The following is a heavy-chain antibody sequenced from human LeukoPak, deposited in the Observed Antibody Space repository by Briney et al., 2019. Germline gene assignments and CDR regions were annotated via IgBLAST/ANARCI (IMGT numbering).Heavy chain of an antibody. CDR1: RFTFSTYA. CDR3: AKDGQDYGDYTYYFDY. D-gene: IGHD4-17*01. Sequence: GGSLRLSCAASRFTFSTYAMHWVREAPGKGLEWVAVISYDGSNKYYADSVKGRFTISRDNSKNTLYLQMNSLRAEDTAVYYCAKDGQDYGDYTYYFDYWGQGTLVTVSS. V-gene: IGHV3-30-3*01. J-gene: IGHJ4*02. CDR2: ISYDGSNK.